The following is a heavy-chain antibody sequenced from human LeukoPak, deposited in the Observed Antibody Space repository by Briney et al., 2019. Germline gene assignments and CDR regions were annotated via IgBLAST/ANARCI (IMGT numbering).Heavy chain of an antibody. CDR3: AKGGADIVVVPAAIRSYYFDY. CDR2: ISGSGGST. Sequence: GGSLRLSCAASGFTFSSYAMSWVRQAPGKGLEWVSAISGSGGSTYYADSVKGRFTISRDNSKNTLYLQMNSLRAEDTAVYYCAKGGADIVVVPAAIRSYYFDYWGQGTLVTVSS. D-gene: IGHD2-2*02. J-gene: IGHJ4*02. V-gene: IGHV3-23*01. CDR1: GFTFSSYA.